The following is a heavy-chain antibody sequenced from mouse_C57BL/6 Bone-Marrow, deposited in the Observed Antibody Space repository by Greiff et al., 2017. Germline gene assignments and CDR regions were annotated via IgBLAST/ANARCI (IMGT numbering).Heavy chain of an antibody. Sequence: EVQLVESGGGLVKPGGSLKLSCAASGFTFSDYGMHWVRQAPEKGLEWVAYISSGSSTIYYADTVKGRFTISRDNAKNTLFPQMTSLRSEDTAMYYCARGYGSLYYYAMDYWGQGTSVTVSS. CDR2: ISSGSSTI. J-gene: IGHJ4*01. CDR1: GFTFSDYG. CDR3: ARGYGSLYYYAMDY. D-gene: IGHD1-1*01. V-gene: IGHV5-17*01.